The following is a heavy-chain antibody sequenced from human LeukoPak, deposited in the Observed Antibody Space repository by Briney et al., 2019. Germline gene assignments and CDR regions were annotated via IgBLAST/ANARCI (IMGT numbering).Heavy chain of an antibody. D-gene: IGHD2-21*01. CDR2: IYYSGST. V-gene: IGHV4-59*01. Sequence: SETLSPTCTVSGGSISSYYWSWIRQPPGKGLEWIGYIYYSGSTNYNPSLKSRVTISVDTSKNQFSLKLSSVTAADTAVYYCARSYCGGDCHALRFGALDIWGQGTMVTVSS. J-gene: IGHJ3*02. CDR1: GGSISSYY. CDR3: ARSYCGGDCHALRFGALDI.